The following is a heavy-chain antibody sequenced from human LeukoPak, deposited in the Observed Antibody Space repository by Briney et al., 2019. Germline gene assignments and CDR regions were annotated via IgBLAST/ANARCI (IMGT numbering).Heavy chain of an antibody. Sequence: SETLSLTCTVSGGSITNNNYYWDWIRQPPGKGLEWIGDLYYSGSTYYNPSLKSRVTMSADTSKNQFSLKLTSVTAVDTAVYYCARMVSGSGTYYFDSWGQGTLVTVSS. CDR2: LYYSGST. CDR3: ARMVSGSGTYYFDS. CDR1: GGSITNNNYY. J-gene: IGHJ4*02. V-gene: IGHV4-39*07. D-gene: IGHD3-10*01.